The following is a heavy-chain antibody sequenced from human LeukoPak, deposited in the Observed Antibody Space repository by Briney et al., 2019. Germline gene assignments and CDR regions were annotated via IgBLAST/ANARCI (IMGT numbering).Heavy chain of an antibody. CDR3: ARVSLAAVLYYYGMDV. CDR1: GYTFTGYY. D-gene: IGHD1-1*01. Sequence: GASVKVSCKASGYTFTGYYMHWVRQAPGQGLEWMGWINPNSGGTNYAQKFQGRVTMTRDTSISTAYMELSRLRSDDTAVYYCARVSLAAVLYYYGMDVWGQGTTVTVSS. V-gene: IGHV1-2*02. J-gene: IGHJ6*02. CDR2: INPNSGGT.